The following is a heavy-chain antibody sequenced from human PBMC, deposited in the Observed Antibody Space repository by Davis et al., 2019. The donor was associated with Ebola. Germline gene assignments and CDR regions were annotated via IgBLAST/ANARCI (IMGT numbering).Heavy chain of an antibody. J-gene: IGHJ3*02. CDR1: GGTFSSYA. CDR3: ARDSLVGAAGI. CDR2: IIPIFGTA. Sequence: SVKVSCKASGGTFSSYAISWVRQAPGQGLEWMGGIIPIFGTANYAQKFQGRVTITADKSTSTAYMELRSLRSDDTAVYYCARDSLVGAAGIWGQGTMVTVSS. V-gene: IGHV1-69*06. D-gene: IGHD1-26*01.